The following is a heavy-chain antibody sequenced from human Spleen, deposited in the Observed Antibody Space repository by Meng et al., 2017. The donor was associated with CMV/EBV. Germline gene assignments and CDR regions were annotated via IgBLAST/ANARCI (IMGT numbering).Heavy chain of an antibody. Sequence: LSCAASGFTFDDYAMTWVRQAPGQGLEWVSTISWSGDNTGYADSVKGRFTISRDNAKNALFLQMNSLRAEDTAFYYCTRDGVATGDYWGQGTLVIVSS. D-gene: IGHD5-12*01. CDR3: TRDGVATGDY. V-gene: IGHV3-20*04. J-gene: IGHJ4*02. CDR1: GFTFDDYA. CDR2: ISWSGDNT.